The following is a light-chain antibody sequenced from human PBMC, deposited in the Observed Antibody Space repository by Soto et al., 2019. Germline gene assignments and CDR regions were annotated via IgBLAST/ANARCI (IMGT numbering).Light chain of an antibody. CDR1: QGINNF. V-gene: IGKV1-27*01. Sequence: DIQMTQSPSSLSASLGDRVTITCRASQGINNFLAWYQQKPGEAPKLLLYAASILRSGVPSRFSGSGSGTDCTLTISSLQPEDVATYYCQKYNSPPRTFGPGTRV. CDR2: AAS. J-gene: IGKJ1*01. CDR3: QKYNSPPRT.